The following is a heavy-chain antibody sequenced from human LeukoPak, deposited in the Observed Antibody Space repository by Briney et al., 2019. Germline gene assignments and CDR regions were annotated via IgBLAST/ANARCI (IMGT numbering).Heavy chain of an antibody. J-gene: IGHJ4*02. CDR2: ISGSGGRT. CDR1: GFTFSSYA. Sequence: GGSLRLSCAASGFTFSSYAMSWVRQAPGKGLEWVSAISGSGGRTYYADSVKGRFTISRDNSKNKLYLQMNGLRAEDTAVYYCATGSVRYSASWYSQEGDYWGQGTLVTVSS. CDR3: ATGSVRYSASWYSQEGDY. D-gene: IGHD6-13*01. V-gene: IGHV3-23*01.